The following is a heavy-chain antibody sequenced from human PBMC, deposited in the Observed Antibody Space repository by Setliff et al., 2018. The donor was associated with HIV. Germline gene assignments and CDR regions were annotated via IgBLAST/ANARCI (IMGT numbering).Heavy chain of an antibody. D-gene: IGHD1-1*01. CDR3: ARFQAWQLGRRGGYYYYMDV. CDR1: GGSINGYS. J-gene: IGHJ6*03. V-gene: IGHV4-4*07. CDR2: IYTSGST. Sequence: PSETLSLTYTVSGGSINGYSWSWIRQAAGEGLEWIGRIYTSGSTNYNPSLKSRVSMSVDMSRNQFSLVLSSVTAADTAVYYCARFQAWQLGRRGGYYYYMDVWGKGTTVTVSS.